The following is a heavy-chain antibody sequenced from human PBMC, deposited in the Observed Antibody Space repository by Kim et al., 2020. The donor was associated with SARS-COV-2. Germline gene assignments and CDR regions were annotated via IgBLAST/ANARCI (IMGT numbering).Heavy chain of an antibody. CDR1: GFTFSSYW. CDR2: INSDGSST. D-gene: IGHD6-13*01. V-gene: IGHV3-74*01. J-gene: IGHJ6*02. Sequence: GGSLRLSCAASGFTFSSYWMHWVRQAPGKGLVWVSRINSDGSSTSYADSVKGRFTISRDNAKNTLYLQMNSLRAEDTAVYYCARDHHSSSWTLPPRSYYYYGMDVWDQGTTVTVSS. CDR3: ARDHHSSSWTLPPRSYYYYGMDV.